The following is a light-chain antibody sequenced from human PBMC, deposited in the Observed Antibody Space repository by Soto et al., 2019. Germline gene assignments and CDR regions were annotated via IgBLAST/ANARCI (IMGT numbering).Light chain of an antibody. Sequence: EIVLTQSPGTLSLSPGERATLSCRASQTVSSSYLAWYQQKPGQAPRLLIYGASSRATGIPDRFSGGGSGTDFTLTISRLEAEDFAVYYCQQYGSSPRTFGQGTKVEIK. CDR2: GAS. J-gene: IGKJ1*01. CDR1: QTVSSSY. CDR3: QQYGSSPRT. V-gene: IGKV3-20*01.